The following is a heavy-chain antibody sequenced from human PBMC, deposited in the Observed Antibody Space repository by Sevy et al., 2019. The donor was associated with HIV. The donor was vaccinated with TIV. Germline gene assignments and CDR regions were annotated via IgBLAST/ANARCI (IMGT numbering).Heavy chain of an antibody. CDR1: GDSVSSNSAA. V-gene: IGHV6-1*01. Sequence: SQTLSLTCAISGDSVSSNSAAWNWIRQSPSRGLEWLGRTYYRSKWFNDYAISVKSRITINPDKSKNQFSLQLNSLTPEDRAAYYCASGRNVLIWFEQFDPWGQGTLVTVSS. D-gene: IGHD3-10*01. CDR2: TYYRSKWFN. CDR3: ASGRNVLIWFEQFDP. J-gene: IGHJ5*02.